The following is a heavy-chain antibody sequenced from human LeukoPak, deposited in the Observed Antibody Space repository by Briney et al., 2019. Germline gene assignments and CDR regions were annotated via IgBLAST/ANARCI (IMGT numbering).Heavy chain of an antibody. D-gene: IGHD6-19*01. CDR1: GFTFSSYW. CDR2: INSDGSST. J-gene: IGHJ3*02. CDR3: ARVHSSGWHDSDAFDI. Sequence: GGSLRLSCAASGFTFSSYWMHWVRQAPGKGLVWVSRINSDGSSTSYADSVKGRFTISRDNAKNTLYLQMNSLRAEDTAVYYCARVHSSGWHDSDAFDIWGQGTMVTVSS. V-gene: IGHV3-74*01.